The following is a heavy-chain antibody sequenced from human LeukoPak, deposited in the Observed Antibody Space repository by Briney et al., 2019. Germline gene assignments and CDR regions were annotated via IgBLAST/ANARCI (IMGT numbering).Heavy chain of an antibody. CDR2: ISYDGSNK. CDR3: ASITTTDY. D-gene: IGHD1-1*01. Sequence: PGGSLRLSCAASGFTFSSYAMHWVRQAPGKGLKWVAVISYDGSNKYYADSVKGRFTISRDNSKNTLYLQMNSLRAEDTAVYYCASITTTDYWGQGTLVTVSS. CDR1: GFTFSSYA. J-gene: IGHJ4*02. V-gene: IGHV3-30*01.